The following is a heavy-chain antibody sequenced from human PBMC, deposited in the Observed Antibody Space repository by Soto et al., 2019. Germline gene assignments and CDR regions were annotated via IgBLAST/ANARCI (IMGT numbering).Heavy chain of an antibody. J-gene: IGHJ6*02. CDR3: TRSGSSPYYYGRDV. V-gene: IGHV3-74*01. CDR1: GFTFSSYW. Sequence: EVQLVESGGGLVQPGGSLRLSCAASGFTFSSYWMHWVRQAPGKGLVWVSRINSDGSSTNYADSVKGRFTISRDNARNTLFLQMDTLRAEDTAVYYCTRSGSSPYYYGRDVWGQGNTVTVSS. CDR2: INSDGSST. D-gene: IGHD6-6*01.